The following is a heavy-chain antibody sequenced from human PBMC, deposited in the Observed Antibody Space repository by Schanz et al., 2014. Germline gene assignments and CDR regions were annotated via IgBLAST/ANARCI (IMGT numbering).Heavy chain of an antibody. CDR1: GFTFSDYY. Sequence: QVQVVESGGGLVKPGGSLRLSCAASGFTFSDYYMSWIRQAPGKGLEWVSYISSSGSTIYYADSVKGRFSISRDNAKNSLYLQMNSLRDEDTAVYYCASEASDYYDSSGYYYLYWGQGTLVTVSS. V-gene: IGHV3-11*04. J-gene: IGHJ4*02. D-gene: IGHD3-22*01. CDR2: ISSSGSTI. CDR3: ASEASDYYDSSGYYYLY.